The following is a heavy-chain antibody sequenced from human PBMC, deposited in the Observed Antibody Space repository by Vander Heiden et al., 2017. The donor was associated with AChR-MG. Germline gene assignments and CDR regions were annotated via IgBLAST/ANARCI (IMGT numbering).Heavy chain of an antibody. CDR3: AVGGGHSSSWGTNYYYYGMDV. CDR2: IYPGDSDT. D-gene: IGHD6-13*01. CDR1: GYSFTSYW. V-gene: IGHV5-51*01. J-gene: IGHJ6*02. Sequence: EVQLVQSGAEVKKPGESLKISCKGSGYSFTSYWIGWVRQMPGKGLEWMGIIYPGDSDTRYSPSFQGQVTISADKSISTAYLQWSSLKASDTAMYYCAVGGGHSSSWGTNYYYYGMDVWGQGTTVTVSS.